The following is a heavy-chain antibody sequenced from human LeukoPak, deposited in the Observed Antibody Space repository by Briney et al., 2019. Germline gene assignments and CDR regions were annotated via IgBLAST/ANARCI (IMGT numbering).Heavy chain of an antibody. D-gene: IGHD3-22*01. CDR3: ARVYYDSSGSPDV. CDR2: ISSNGGST. CDR1: GFTFSSYA. V-gene: IGHV3-64*01. J-gene: IGHJ6*04. Sequence: PGGSLRLXCAASGFTFSSYAMHWVRRAPGKGLEYVSAISSNGGSTYYANSVKGRFTISRDNSKNTLYLQMGSLRAEDMAVYYCARVYYDSSGSPDVWGKGTTVTVSS.